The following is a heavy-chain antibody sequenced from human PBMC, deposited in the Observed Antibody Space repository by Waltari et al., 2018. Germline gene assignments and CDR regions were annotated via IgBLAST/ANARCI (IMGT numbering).Heavy chain of an antibody. Sequence: QVHLLASGGGVVQPGTALRLSVTVSGFTFIKPGMQGVRQAPGKGLEWVAVVWHDGSQTYYGDSVKGRFTVSRDNSKNMVYLQVDSLKVEDTAVYYCAREAISGSGEYYGMDVWGQGTTVTVS. D-gene: IGHD3-10*01. CDR1: GFTFIKPG. V-gene: IGHV3-33*01. CDR3: AREAISGSGEYYGMDV. CDR2: VWHDGSQT. J-gene: IGHJ6*02.